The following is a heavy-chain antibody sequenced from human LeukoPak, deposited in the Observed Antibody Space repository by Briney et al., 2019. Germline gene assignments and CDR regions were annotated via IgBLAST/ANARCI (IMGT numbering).Heavy chain of an antibody. CDR1: GGSFSGYY. V-gene: IGHV4-34*01. CDR2: INHSGST. Sequence: SETLSLTCAVYGGSFSGYYWSWIRQPPGKVLEWIGEINHSGSTNYNPSLKSRVTISVDTSKSQFSLKLSSVTAADTAIYYCARGGYYGSGNDFRFDPWGQGTLVTVSS. CDR3: ARGGYYGSGNDFRFDP. D-gene: IGHD3-10*01. J-gene: IGHJ5*02.